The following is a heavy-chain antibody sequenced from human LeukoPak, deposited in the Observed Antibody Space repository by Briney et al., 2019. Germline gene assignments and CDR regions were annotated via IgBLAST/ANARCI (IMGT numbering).Heavy chain of an antibody. Sequence: PSETLSLTCTVSVGSITSYYWSSIRHPPRKGLEWIGYIYYIGSTNYNPSLKSRATISVDTSKNQFSLKLSSVTAADTAVYYCARLRGSLPPYLDYWGQGSLATVSS. CDR2: IYYIGST. V-gene: IGHV4-59*01. CDR3: ARLRGSLPPYLDY. J-gene: IGHJ4*02. CDR1: VGSITSYY. D-gene: IGHD3-10*01.